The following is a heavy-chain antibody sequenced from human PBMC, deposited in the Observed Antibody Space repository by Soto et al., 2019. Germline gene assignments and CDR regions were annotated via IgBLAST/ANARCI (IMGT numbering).Heavy chain of an antibody. CDR2: ISGSGGST. CDR1: GFTFSSYA. D-gene: IGHD7-27*01. CDR3: ATLAIWGSHYDYYGRDV. J-gene: IGHJ6*02. Sequence: EVQLLESGGGLVQPGGSLRLSCAASGFTFSSYAMSWVRQAPGKWLEWVSAISGSGGSTYYADSVKGRFTISRDNSKHPPDLQMHSLSAEDTAVYYCATLAIWGSHYDYYGRDVWGQGTTVTVS. V-gene: IGHV3-23*01.